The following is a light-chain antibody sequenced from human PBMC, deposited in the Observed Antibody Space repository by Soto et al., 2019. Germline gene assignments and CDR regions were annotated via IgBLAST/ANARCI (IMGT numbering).Light chain of an antibody. CDR2: GAS. CDR3: HQYGSSPRT. V-gene: IGKV3-20*01. Sequence: EIVLTQSPGTLSLSPGDRATLSCRASQSVSSNFSAWYQQKPGQAPRLLIYGASVRATGLPDRFSGSGSGTDFTLTIRRLEPEDFAMYFCHQYGSSPRTFGQGTKVEIK. J-gene: IGKJ1*01. CDR1: QSVSSNF.